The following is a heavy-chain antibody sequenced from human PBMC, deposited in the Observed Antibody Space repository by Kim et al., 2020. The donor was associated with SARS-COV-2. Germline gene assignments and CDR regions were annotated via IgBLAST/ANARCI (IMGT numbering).Heavy chain of an antibody. D-gene: IGHD6-13*01. V-gene: IGHV1-8*01. CDR2: MNPNSGNT. CDR1: GYTFTSYD. CDR3: ARGTRYSSSWTPKQV. J-gene: IGHJ6*02. Sequence: ASVKVSCKASGYTFTSYDINWVRQATGQWLEWMGWMNPNSGNTGYAQKFQGRVTMTRNTSISTAYMELSSLRSEDTAVYYCARGTRYSSSWTPKQVWGQGTTVTVSS.